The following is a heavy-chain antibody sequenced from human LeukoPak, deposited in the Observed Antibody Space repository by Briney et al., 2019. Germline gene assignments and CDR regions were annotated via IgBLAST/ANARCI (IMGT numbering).Heavy chain of an antibody. V-gene: IGHV3-30*03. CDR1: GFTFSSYG. CDR3: ATAAPASGWYFDY. Sequence: QPGGSLRLSCAASGFTFSSYGMHWVRQAPGKGLEWVALISYDEINKYYADSVKGRFTISRDISKNTLYLQMNSLRAEDTAVYYCATAAPASGWYFDYWGQGTLVTVSS. J-gene: IGHJ4*02. D-gene: IGHD6-19*01. CDR2: ISYDEINK.